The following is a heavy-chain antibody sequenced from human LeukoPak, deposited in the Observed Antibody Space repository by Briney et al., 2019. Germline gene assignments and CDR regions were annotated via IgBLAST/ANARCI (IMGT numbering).Heavy chain of an antibody. CDR2: IKQDESEK. J-gene: IGHJ5*02. Sequence: GGSLRLPCADSGLTFSNYWMTGVGQAPGKGVEGVANIKQDESEKYYVDSVKGRFAISRDNAKKSLCMEMNRLRGEDTAVYYCASFVVLSSAPFGLFDPWVQGTLVTVSS. CDR3: ASFVVLSSAPFGLFDP. CDR1: GLTFSNYW. D-gene: IGHD2-2*01. V-gene: IGHV3-7*01.